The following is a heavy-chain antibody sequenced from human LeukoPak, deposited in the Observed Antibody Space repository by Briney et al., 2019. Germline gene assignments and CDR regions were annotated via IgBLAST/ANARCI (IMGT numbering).Heavy chain of an antibody. J-gene: IGHJ6*03. CDR2: IWHDGSNK. D-gene: IGHD2-2*01. Sequence: GRSLLLSGAASGFTFSSYGMHWVRPAPGKGLEWVAVIWHDGSNKYYADSVKGRFTISRDNSKSTLYLQMNSLRAEDTAVYYCARIVVVPAANLGGYYYYMDVWGKGTTVTVSS. CDR3: ARIVVVPAANLGGYYYYMDV. CDR1: GFTFSSYG. V-gene: IGHV3-33*01.